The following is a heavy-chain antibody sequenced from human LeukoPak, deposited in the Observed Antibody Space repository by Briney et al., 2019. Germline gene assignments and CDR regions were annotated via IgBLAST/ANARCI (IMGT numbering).Heavy chain of an antibody. CDR3: ARGPEQWLVQDNWFDP. Sequence: ASVKVSCKASGYTFTCYYMHWVRQAPGQGLEWMGWINPNSGGTNYAQKFQGRVTMTRDTSISTAYMELSRLRSDDTAVYYCARGPEQWLVQDNWFDPWGQGTLVTVSS. CDR2: INPNSGGT. CDR1: GYTFTCYY. J-gene: IGHJ5*02. V-gene: IGHV1-2*02. D-gene: IGHD6-19*01.